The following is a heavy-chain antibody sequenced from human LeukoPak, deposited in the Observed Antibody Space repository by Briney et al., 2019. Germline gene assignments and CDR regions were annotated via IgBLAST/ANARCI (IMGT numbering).Heavy chain of an antibody. V-gene: IGHV4-4*02. J-gene: IGHJ4*02. CDR3: ARMALLSGYADY. CDR2: IDHSGST. D-gene: IGHD3-3*01. Sequence: ASGTLSLTCAVSGGSIINSNWWSWVRQPPGKGLEWIGEIDHSGSTSYNPSLKSRVTMSVDRSQNQFSLRLSTVTAADTAVYYCARMALLSGYADYWGQGILVTVSS. CDR1: GGSIINSNW.